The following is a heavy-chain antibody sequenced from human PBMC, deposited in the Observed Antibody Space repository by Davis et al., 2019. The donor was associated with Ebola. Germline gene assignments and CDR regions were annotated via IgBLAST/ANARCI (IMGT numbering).Heavy chain of an antibody. CDR1: GFTFSGYA. Sequence: PGGSLRLSCAASGFTFSGYAMNWVRQAPGKGLEWVSGISGSGGGTYYADSVKGRFTISRDNSKNTLYLQMNSLRAEDTAVYYCAKVGAIGGYFDYWGQGTLVTVSS. CDR3: AKVGAIGGYFDY. D-gene: IGHD3-16*01. V-gene: IGHV3-23*01. J-gene: IGHJ4*02. CDR2: ISGSGGGT.